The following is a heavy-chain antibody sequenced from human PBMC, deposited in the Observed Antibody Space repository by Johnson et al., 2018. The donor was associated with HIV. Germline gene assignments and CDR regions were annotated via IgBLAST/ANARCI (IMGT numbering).Heavy chain of an antibody. J-gene: IGHJ3*02. CDR1: GFTFSRYA. V-gene: IGHV3-30*04. CDR2: ISYAGRNK. D-gene: IGHD6-13*01. Sequence: QVQLVESWGGVVQPGRSLRLSCPASGFTFSRYALHWVRPAPGRGLDWVAIISYAGRNKYYAYSVKGRFIISRDNSKNTLYLQMNRLRTEDTAVYYCARVLSWQQVGGNDGFDIWGQGTMVTVSS. CDR3: ARVLSWQQVGGNDGFDI.